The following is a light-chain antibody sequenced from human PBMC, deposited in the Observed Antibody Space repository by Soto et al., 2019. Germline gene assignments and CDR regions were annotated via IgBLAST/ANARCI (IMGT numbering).Light chain of an antibody. V-gene: IGLV2-14*03. CDR3: SSYTITSTLV. CDR2: DVS. Sequence: QSVLTQPASVSGSPGQSITISCTGTSSDIGVYRYVSWYQQHPGKAPKLIIYDVSNRPSGVSNRLSGSKSGNTASLTISGLQTEDEADYYCSSYTITSTLVFGGGTKLTFL. J-gene: IGLJ2*01. CDR1: SSDIGVYRY.